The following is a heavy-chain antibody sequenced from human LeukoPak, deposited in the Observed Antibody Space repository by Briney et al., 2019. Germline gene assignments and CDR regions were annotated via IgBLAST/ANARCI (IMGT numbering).Heavy chain of an antibody. D-gene: IGHD3-9*01. Sequence: SETLSLTCTVSGGSISSYYWSWIRQPPGKGLEWIGYIYYSGSTNYNPSLKSRVTISVDTSKNQFSLKLSSVTAADTAVYYCARGHYEILTGYGAFDIWGQGTMVTVSS. CDR2: IYYSGST. V-gene: IGHV4-59*08. J-gene: IGHJ3*02. CDR1: GGSISSYY. CDR3: ARGHYEILTGYGAFDI.